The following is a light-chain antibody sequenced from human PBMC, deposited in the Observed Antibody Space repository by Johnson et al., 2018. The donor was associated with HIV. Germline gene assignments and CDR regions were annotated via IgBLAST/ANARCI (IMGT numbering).Light chain of an antibody. CDR1: SSNIGNNY. CDR2: DNN. J-gene: IGLJ1*01. Sequence: QSLLTQPPSVSAAPGQKVTISCSGNSSNIGNNYVSWFQQLPETAPKLLIYDNNKRPSGIPDRFSGSKSGTSTTLGITGLQTGDEADDYCGAWESSLSINVFGSGTKVTVL. V-gene: IGLV1-51*02. CDR3: GAWESSLSINV.